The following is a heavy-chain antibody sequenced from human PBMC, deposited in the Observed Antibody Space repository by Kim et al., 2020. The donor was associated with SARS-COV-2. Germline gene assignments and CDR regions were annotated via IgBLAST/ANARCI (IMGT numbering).Heavy chain of an antibody. CDR3: AGGFWSGEYGMDV. V-gene: IGHV7-4-1*01. CDR1: GYTFTSYA. D-gene: IGHD3-3*01. CDR2: INTNTGNT. J-gene: IGHJ6*02. Sequence: ASVKVSCKASGYTFTSYAMNWVRQAPGQGLEWMGWINTNTGNTTYAQRFPGSFVFSLDTSASTAYLQLDSLTAEDTAVYFCAGGFWSGEYGMDVWGPGTTVTVSS.